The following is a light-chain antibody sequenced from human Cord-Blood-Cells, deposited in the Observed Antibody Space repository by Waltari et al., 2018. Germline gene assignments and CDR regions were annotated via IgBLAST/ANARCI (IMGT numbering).Light chain of an antibody. J-gene: IGLJ1*01. CDR1: SSDVGSYNL. CDR3: CSYAGSSTFV. CDR2: EGS. V-gene: IGLV2-23*03. Sequence: QSALTQPASVSGSPGQSITISCTGTSSDVGSYNLVSWYQQHPGKAPKLMIYEGSKRPSVVANRFSGSKYGNTAFLTISGLQAEDEADYYCCSYAGSSTFVFGTGTKVTVL.